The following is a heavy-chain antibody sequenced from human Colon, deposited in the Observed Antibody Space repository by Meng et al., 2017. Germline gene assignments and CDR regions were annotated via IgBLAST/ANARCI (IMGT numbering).Heavy chain of an antibody. CDR3: AKDRDGSGSYYFYFDL. CDR1: GFTFSSYA. Sequence: GESLKISCAASGFTFSSYAMSWVRQAPGKGLEWVSAISGSGGSTYYADSVKGRFTISRDNSKNTLYLQLNSLRAEDTAVYYCAKDRDGSGSYYFYFDLWGRGTLVTSPQ. CDR2: ISGSGGST. V-gene: IGHV3-23*01. D-gene: IGHD3-22*01. J-gene: IGHJ2*01.